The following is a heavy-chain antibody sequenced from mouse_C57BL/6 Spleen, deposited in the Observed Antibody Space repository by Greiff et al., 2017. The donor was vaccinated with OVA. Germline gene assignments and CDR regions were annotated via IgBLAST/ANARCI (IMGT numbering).Heavy chain of an antibody. D-gene: IGHD2-3*01. CDR2: IWRGGST. Sequence: VKVVESGPGLVQPSQSLSITCTVSGFSLTSYGVHWVRQSPGKGLEWVGVIWRGGSTDYNAAFMSRLSITKDNSKSQVFFKMNSLQADDTAIYYCAKDGASDYAMDYWGQGTSVTVSS. CDR3: AKDGASDYAMDY. J-gene: IGHJ4*01. V-gene: IGHV2-5*01. CDR1: GFSLTSYG.